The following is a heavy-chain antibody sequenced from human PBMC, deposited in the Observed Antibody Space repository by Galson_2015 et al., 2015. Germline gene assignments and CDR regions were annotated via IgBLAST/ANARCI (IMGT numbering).Heavy chain of an antibody. CDR1: GYSFTSYW. CDR3: ARRTVGKYYYDY. J-gene: IGHJ4*02. V-gene: IGHV5-51*01. D-gene: IGHD3/OR15-3a*01. CDR2: IYPGDSDI. Sequence: SGAEVKKPGESLKISCQGSGYSFTSYWIAWVRQMPGKGLEWMGIIYPGDSDIRYSPSFQGQVTISADNSIGTAYLQWSSLKASDTAMYYCARRTVGKYYYDYWGQGTLVTVSS.